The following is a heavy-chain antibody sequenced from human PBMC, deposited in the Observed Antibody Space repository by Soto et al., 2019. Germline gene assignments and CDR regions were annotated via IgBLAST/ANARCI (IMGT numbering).Heavy chain of an antibody. D-gene: IGHD6-13*01. V-gene: IGHV3-21*01. J-gene: IGHJ3*02. CDR3: ARGKAAADLDAFDI. CDR2: ISSSSSYI. CDR1: GFTFSSYS. Sequence: EVQLVESGGGLVKPGGSLRLSCAASGFTFSSYSMNWVRQAPGKGLEWVSSISSSSSYIYYADSVKGRFTISRDNAKNSLYLQMNSLRAEDTAVYYCARGKAAADLDAFDIWGQGTMVTVSS.